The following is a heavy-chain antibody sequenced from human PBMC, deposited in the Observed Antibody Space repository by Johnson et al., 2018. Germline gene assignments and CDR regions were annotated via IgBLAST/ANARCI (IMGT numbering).Heavy chain of an antibody. J-gene: IGHJ3*02. Sequence: QVQLVQSGGGVVQPGRSLRLSCAASGFTFSSYGMHWVRQAPGKGLEWVAVISYDGSNKYYADSVKGRFTISRDNSKNTLYLQMNSLSAEDTAVYYCAKDQWLLSQHDAFDIWGQGTMVTVAS. V-gene: IGHV3-30*18. CDR3: AKDQWLLSQHDAFDI. CDR2: ISYDGSNK. CDR1: GFTFSSYG. D-gene: IGHD3-3*01.